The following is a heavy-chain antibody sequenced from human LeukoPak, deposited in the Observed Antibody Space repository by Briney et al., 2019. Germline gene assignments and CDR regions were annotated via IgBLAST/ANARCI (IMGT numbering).Heavy chain of an antibody. J-gene: IGHJ3*02. CDR1: GGSFSGYY. CDR3: ARQARRAFDI. CDR2: INHSGST. V-gene: IGHV4-34*01. Sequence: PSETLSLTCAVYGGSFSGYYWSWIRQPPGKGLEWIGEINHSGSTNYDPSLKSRVTISVDTSKNQFSLKLSSVTAADTAVYYCARQARRAFDIWGQGTMVTVSS.